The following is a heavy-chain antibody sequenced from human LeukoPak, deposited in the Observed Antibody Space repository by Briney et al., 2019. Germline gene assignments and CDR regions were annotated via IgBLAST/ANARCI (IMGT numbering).Heavy chain of an antibody. CDR2: INAGNGNT. CDR3: ARDIRGYSYGPLDAFDI. Sequence: ASVKVSCKASGYTFTSYAMHWVRQAPGQRLEWMGWINAGNGNTKYSQKFQGRVTITRDTSASTAYMELSSLRSEDTAVYYCARDIRGYSYGPLDAFDIRGQGTMVTVSS. CDR1: GYTFTSYA. V-gene: IGHV1-3*01. J-gene: IGHJ3*02. D-gene: IGHD5-18*01.